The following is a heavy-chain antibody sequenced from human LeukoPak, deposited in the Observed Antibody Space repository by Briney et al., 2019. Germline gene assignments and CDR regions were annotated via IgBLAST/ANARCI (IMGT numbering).Heavy chain of an antibody. V-gene: IGHV3-48*04. Sequence: GGSLRLSCAASGFTFRIYGMNWVRQAPGKGPEWVSYIAHDSTTIYYADSVRGRFTMSRHNARNSLFLQMNSLRPEDTAMYYCARATRNGYDYWGPGTLVTVSS. CDR3: ARATRNGYDY. J-gene: IGHJ4*02. CDR1: GFTFRIYG. D-gene: IGHD5-24*01. CDR2: IAHDSTTI.